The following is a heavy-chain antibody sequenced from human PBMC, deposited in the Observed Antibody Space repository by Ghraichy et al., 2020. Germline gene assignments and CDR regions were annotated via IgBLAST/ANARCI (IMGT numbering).Heavy chain of an antibody. D-gene: IGHD4-17*01. CDR3: ARLSTVTVASDY. CDR1: GGSISSSSYY. J-gene: IGHJ4*02. CDR2: IYYSGST. V-gene: IGHV4-39*01. Sequence: SETLSLTCTVSGGSISSSSYYWGWIRQPPGKGLEWIGSIYYSGSTYYNPSLKSRVTISVDTSKNQFSLKLSSVTAADTAVYYCARLSTVTVASDYWGQGTLVTVSS.